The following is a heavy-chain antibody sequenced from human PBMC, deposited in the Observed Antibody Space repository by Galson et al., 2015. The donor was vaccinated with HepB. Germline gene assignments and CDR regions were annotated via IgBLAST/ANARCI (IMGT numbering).Heavy chain of an antibody. J-gene: IGHJ6*02. CDR1: GFTFTSYS. CDR2: ISYDGNNK. V-gene: IGHV3-30*04. CDR3: ARAPPNLNTVCYYYFYAMDV. Sequence: SLRLSCAASGFTFTSYSMDWVRQAPGKGLEWVAVISYDGNNKYYADSVRGRFTISRDNSKNTLYLQMDSLRAEDTAVYYCARAPPNLNTVCYYYFYAMDVWGQGTTVTVSS. D-gene: IGHD3-16*01.